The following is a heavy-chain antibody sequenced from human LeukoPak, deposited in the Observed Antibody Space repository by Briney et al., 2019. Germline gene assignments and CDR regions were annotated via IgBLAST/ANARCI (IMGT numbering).Heavy chain of an antibody. CDR3: AAGGIYSFLDY. J-gene: IGHJ4*02. V-gene: IGHV1-24*01. CDR1: GYSLTDLS. Sequence: ASVKVSCKVSGYSLTDLSMHWVRQAPGNGLEWMGGFDPEHREAIYAQKFQGRVSMTEDTSTDTAYMELSSLRSEDTAVYYCAAGGIYSFLDYWGQGTLVTVSS. D-gene: IGHD1-26*01. CDR2: FDPEHREA.